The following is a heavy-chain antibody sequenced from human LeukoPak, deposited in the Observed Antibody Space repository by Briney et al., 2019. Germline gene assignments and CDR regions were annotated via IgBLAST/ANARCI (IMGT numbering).Heavy chain of an antibody. V-gene: IGHV1-46*01. CDR2: INPSGGRT. Sequence: ASVKVSCKASGYTFTSYYMHWVRQAPGQGLEWMGIINPSGGRTTYAQKFQGRVTMTRDMSTSTVYMELSSLRSEDTAVYYCARGPGEGGSSGYYYGKPEDPAEYYFDYWGQGTLVTVSS. CDR1: GYTFTSYY. D-gene: IGHD3-22*01. CDR3: ARGPGEGGSSGYYYGKPEDPAEYYFDY. J-gene: IGHJ4*02.